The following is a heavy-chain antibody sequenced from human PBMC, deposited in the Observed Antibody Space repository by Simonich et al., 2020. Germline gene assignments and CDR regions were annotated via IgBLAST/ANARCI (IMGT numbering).Heavy chain of an antibody. J-gene: IGHJ3*02. CDR1: GYTFTGYY. CDR3: ARGRLTGDKGAFDI. D-gene: IGHD7-27*01. Sequence: QVQLVQSGAEVKKPGASVKVSCKASGYTFTGYYMHWGRQAPGQGLEWMGWRNPDSGGTNYAQKCQGRVTMTRDTSISTAYMELSRLRSDDTAVYYCARGRLTGDKGAFDIWGQGTMVTVSS. CDR2: RNPDSGGT. V-gene: IGHV1-2*02.